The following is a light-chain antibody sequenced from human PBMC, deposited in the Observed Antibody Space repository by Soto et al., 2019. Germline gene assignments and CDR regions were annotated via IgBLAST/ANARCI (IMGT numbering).Light chain of an antibody. J-gene: IGKJ1*01. V-gene: IGKV3-11*01. CDR3: HQRKSWPRT. CDR2: DTS. CDR1: QTVSSK. Sequence: EIVLTQSPATLSSSPGERATLSCRASQTVSSKLTGYQHKPGQAPRLLIYDTSNTATGIPARFSGSGSGTDFNLTIRSLEPEDFAVYYCHQRKSWPRTFGQGTKVEIK.